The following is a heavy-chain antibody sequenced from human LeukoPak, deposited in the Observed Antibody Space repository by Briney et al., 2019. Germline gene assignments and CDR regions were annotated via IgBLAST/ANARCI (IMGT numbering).Heavy chain of an antibody. CDR1: GFTFSSYG. J-gene: IGHJ4*02. D-gene: IGHD3-22*01. V-gene: IGHV3-33*06. CDR2: IWYDGSNK. Sequence: GRSLRLSCAASGFTFSSYGMHWVRQAPGKGLEWVAVIWYDGSNKYYADSVKGRFTISRDNSKNTLYLQMNSLRAEDTAVYYCAKDGGYYDSSGYLNYWGQGTLVTVSS. CDR3: AKDGGYYDSSGYLNY.